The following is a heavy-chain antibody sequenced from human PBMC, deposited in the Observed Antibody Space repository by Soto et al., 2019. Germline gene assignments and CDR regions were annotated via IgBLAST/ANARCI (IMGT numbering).Heavy chain of an antibody. CDR2: IRKNGYGGTT. Sequence: GSVRHSCTASGFSFGDAASTWIRQAPGKGLEWVGFIRKNGYGGTTEYAASVKGRFSISRDDAKSIAYLQMNSLKTEDTALYYCTRDIVGATGFDYWGQGTLVTV. D-gene: IGHD1-26*01. CDR3: TRDIVGATGFDY. J-gene: IGHJ4*02. V-gene: IGHV3-49*03. CDR1: GFSFGDAA.